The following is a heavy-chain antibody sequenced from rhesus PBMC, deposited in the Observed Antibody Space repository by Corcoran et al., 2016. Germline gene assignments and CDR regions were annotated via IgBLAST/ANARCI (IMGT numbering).Heavy chain of an antibody. CDR1: GGSISSSY. CDR2: ICGRVRRP. CDR3: ARLGNGAFDF. J-gene: IGHJ3*01. Sequence: QLQLQESGPGLVKPSETLSLTCAVSGGSISSSYWSWIRQAPGKGLEGSGYICGRVRRPNPHPALKSRVTLSGDTSKNQLSLKLSSVAAADTAVYYCARLGNGAFDFWGQGLRVTVSS. D-gene: IGHD1-32*01. V-gene: IGHV4-169*01.